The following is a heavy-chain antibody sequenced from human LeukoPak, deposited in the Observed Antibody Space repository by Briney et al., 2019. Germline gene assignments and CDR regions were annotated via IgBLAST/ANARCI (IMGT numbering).Heavy chain of an antibody. Sequence: SETLSLTCAVSGYSISTGYYWGWIRQPPGKGLEWIGTIYHSGSTYYNPSLKSRVTISVDTSKNQFSLKLSSVTAADTALYYCARSKCGSTSCYGGNWFDPWGQGTLVTDSS. CDR3: ARSKCGSTSCYGGNWFDP. D-gene: IGHD2-2*01. CDR2: IYHSGST. J-gene: IGHJ5*02. V-gene: IGHV4-38-2*01. CDR1: GYSISTGYY.